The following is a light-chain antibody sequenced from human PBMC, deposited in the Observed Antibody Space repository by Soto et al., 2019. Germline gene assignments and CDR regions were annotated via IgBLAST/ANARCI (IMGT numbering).Light chain of an antibody. J-gene: IGLJ2*01. V-gene: IGLV2-14*03. CDR3: SSDTSSSNLV. CDR1: SSDVGGYNY. CDR2: DVS. Sequence: QSALTQPASVSGSPGQSITISCTGTSSDVGGYNYVSWYQQHPGKAPKLIIYDVSNRPSGVSNRFSGSKSGNTASLTISGLQADDEADYYCSSDTSSSNLVFGGGTKLTVL.